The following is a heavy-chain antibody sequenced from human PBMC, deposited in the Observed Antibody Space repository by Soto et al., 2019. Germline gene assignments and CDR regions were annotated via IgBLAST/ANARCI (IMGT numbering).Heavy chain of an antibody. D-gene: IGHD3-10*01. CDR3: TTDGSFGGVVVAFHL. CDR1: GFSFRDAW. CDR2: IKSRAAGGAI. Sequence: EVQMVESGGGLVKPGGSLRLSCAVSGFSFRDAWMNWVRQAPGKGLEWVGRIKSRAAGGAIDYAAPVKGRFTISRDDSEDTLYLQINSVKTEDTAMYYCTTDGSFGGVVVAFHLWGQGKMLSVSS. J-gene: IGHJ3*01. V-gene: IGHV3-15*07.